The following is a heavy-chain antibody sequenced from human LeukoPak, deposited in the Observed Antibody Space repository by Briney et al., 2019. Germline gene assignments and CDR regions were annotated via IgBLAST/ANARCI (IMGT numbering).Heavy chain of an antibody. CDR3: ARDRPGGWFDAFDI. Sequence: PGGSLRLSCAASGFTFSSYEMNWVRQAPGKGLEWVSYISSSGSTIYYADSVKGRFTIPRDNAKNSLYLQMNSLRAEDTAVYYCARDRPGGWFDAFDIWGQGTMVTVSS. V-gene: IGHV3-48*03. J-gene: IGHJ3*02. CDR2: ISSSGSTI. CDR1: GFTFSSYE. D-gene: IGHD6-19*01.